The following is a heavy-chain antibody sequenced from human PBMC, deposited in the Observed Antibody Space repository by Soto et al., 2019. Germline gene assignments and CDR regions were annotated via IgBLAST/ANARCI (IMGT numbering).Heavy chain of an antibody. CDR3: TAPRPAAMAVNI. Sequence: EVQLVESGGGLVQPGGSLKLSCATSRFTFSGSAMHWVRQAPGKGLEWLGHIRSKANNYATAYVASVTGRFTISRDDSKNTAYLQMNRLKTEATAVCNSTAPRPAAMAVNIGGQGTVVTVSS. CDR1: RFTFSGSA. D-gene: IGHD2-2*01. CDR2: IRSKANNYAT. V-gene: IGHV3-73*02. J-gene: IGHJ3*02.